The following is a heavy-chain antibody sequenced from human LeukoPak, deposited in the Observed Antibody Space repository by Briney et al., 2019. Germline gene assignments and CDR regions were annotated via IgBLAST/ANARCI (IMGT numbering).Heavy chain of an antibody. J-gene: IGHJ6*03. Sequence: GGSLRLSCAASGFTFSGYAMHWVRQAPGKGLEWVEVISYDGGNKYYADSVKGRFTISRDNSKNTLYLQMNSLRAEDTAVYYCARSGSSGNYYYYYMDVWGKGTTVTVSS. CDR1: GFTFSGYA. CDR2: ISYDGGNK. V-gene: IGHV3-30-3*01. CDR3: ARSGSSGNYYYYYMDV. D-gene: IGHD1-26*01.